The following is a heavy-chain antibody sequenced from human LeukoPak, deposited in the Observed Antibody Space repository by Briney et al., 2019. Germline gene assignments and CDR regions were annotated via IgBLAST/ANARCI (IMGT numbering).Heavy chain of an antibody. CDR2: IYSSGPT. V-gene: IGHV4-59*01. D-gene: IGHD6-19*01. CDR3: ARGSGWYFY. J-gene: IGHJ4*02. Sequence: SETLSLTCQVSGGSISGYYWSWIRQPPGKGLEWIGYIYSSGPTNYNPSLKSRVTISVDTSKSQFSLNLSSVTAADTAVYYCARGSGWYFYWGQGTLVTVSS. CDR1: GGSISGYY.